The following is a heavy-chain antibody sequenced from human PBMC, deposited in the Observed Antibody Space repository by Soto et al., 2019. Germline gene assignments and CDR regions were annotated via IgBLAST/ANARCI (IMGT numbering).Heavy chain of an antibody. J-gene: IGHJ5*02. CDR2: ISSSSSYI. V-gene: IGHV3-21*01. D-gene: IGHD2-2*01. CDR3: ASDNNQLLRFAP. CDR1: GFTFSSYS. Sequence: EVQLVESGGGLVKPGGSLRLSCAASGFTFSSYSMNWVRQAPGKGLEWVSSISSSSSYIYYADSVKGRFTISRDNAKNSLSLQMNSLRAEDTAVYYCASDNNQLLRFAPWGQGTLVTVSS.